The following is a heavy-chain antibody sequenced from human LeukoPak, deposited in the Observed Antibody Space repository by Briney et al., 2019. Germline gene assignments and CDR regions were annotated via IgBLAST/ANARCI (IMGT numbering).Heavy chain of an antibody. D-gene: IGHD4-17*01. CDR3: ARGLLDGDYVVGLVDY. J-gene: IGHJ4*02. V-gene: IGHV4-39*07. Sequence: SETLSLTCTVSGGSISSSSYYWGWIRQPPGKGLEWIGSTYYSGSTYYNPSLKSRVTISVDTSKNQFSLELSSVTAADTAVYYCARGLLDGDYVVGLVDYWGQGTLVTVSS. CDR1: GGSISSSSYY. CDR2: TYYSGST.